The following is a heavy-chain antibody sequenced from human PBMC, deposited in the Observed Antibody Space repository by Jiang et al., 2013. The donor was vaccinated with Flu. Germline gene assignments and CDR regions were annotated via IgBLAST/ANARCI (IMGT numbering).Heavy chain of an antibody. D-gene: IGHD3-10*01. CDR2: IASTGDSGTT. J-gene: IGHJ3*02. V-gene: IGHV3-15*07. CDR3: ATVRFGYRDASDI. CDR1: GFTFTNAW. Sequence: GLVXPGGSIRLSCATSGFTFTNAWMNWVRQAPGKGLEWVGRIASTGDSGTTDYAAPVKGRFIISRDTTRDTLYLHMESLQTEDTAVYYCATVRFGYRDASDIWGQGTMVTVSS.